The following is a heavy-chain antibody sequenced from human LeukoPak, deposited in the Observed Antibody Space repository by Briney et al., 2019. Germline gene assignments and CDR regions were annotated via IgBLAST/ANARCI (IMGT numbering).Heavy chain of an antibody. CDR1: GFTFSSYA. D-gene: IGHD3-10*01. CDR2: ISGSGSRI. J-gene: IGHJ4*02. Sequence: GGSLRLSCAASGFTFSSYAMSWVHQAPGKGLEWVSAISGSGSRIDYADSVKGRFTISRDNSKNTLYLQMNSLRAEDTAVYFCAKSAGSGSHPEHFFFDYWGQGTLVTVSS. CDR3: AKSAGSGSHPEHFFFDY. V-gene: IGHV3-23*01.